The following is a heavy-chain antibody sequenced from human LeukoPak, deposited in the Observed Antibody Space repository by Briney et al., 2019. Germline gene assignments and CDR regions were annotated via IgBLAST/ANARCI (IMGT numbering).Heavy chain of an antibody. CDR3: AKEGSDAFDI. CDR1: GFTFSNYG. J-gene: IGHJ3*02. CDR2: ISYDGSNK. V-gene: IGHV3-30*18. Sequence: GGSLRLSCAASGFTFSNYGMHWVRQAPGKGLEWVAVISYDGSNKYYADSVKSRFTISRDNSKNTLYLQMNSLRAEDTAVYYCAKEGSDAFDIWGQGTMVTVSS.